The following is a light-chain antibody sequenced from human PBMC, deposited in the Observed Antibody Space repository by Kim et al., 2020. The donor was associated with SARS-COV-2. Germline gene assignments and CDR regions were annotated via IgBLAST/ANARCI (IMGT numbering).Light chain of an antibody. CDR2: DAS. CDR3: EQYYYFPLT. CDR1: QDIKNG. V-gene: IGKV1-13*02. J-gene: IGKJ4*01. Sequence: ATQLTQSPSSLSASIGDRVTITCRTSQDIKNGLAWYQQKTGKAPKVLIYDASTLESGVAPRFSGSGSGTDFTLTISSLQPEDFGNYYCEQYYYFPLTFGGGTKVDIK.